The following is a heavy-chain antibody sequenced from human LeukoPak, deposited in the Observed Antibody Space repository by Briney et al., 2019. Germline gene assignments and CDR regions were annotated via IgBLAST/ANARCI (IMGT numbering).Heavy chain of an antibody. CDR1: GFTVSSNY. CDR3: ARVYYDFWSGYYSP. V-gene: IGHV3-7*03. D-gene: IGHD3-3*01. CDR2: IKQDGSEK. J-gene: IGHJ5*02. Sequence: GGSLRLSCAASGFTVSSNYMSWVRQAPGKGLEWVANIKQDGSEKYYVDSVKGRFTISRDNAKNSLYLQMNSLRAEDTAVYYCARVYYDFWSGYYSPWGQGTLVTVSS.